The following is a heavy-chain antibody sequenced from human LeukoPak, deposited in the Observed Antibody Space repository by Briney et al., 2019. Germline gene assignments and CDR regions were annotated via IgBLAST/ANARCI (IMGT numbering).Heavy chain of an antibody. Sequence: SETLSLTCAVYGGSFSGYYWSWIRQPPGKGLEWIVEINHSGSTNYNPSLKSRVTISVDTSKNQYSLKLSSVTAADTAVYYCARVGCSSTSCYLHYWGQGTLVAVSS. V-gene: IGHV4-34*01. CDR2: INHSGST. D-gene: IGHD2-2*01. CDR3: ARVGCSSTSCYLHY. CDR1: GGSFSGYY. J-gene: IGHJ4*02.